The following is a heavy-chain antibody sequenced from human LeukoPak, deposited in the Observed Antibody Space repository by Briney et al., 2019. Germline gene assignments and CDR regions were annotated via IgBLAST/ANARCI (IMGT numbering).Heavy chain of an antibody. CDR2: ISASGPGT. D-gene: IGHD1-26*01. CDR1: GFTFSSYA. V-gene: IGHV3-23*01. J-gene: IGHJ4*02. Sequence: GGSLRLSCAASGFTFSSYAMSWVRQAPGKALEWVSGISASGPGTYYADSVKGRFTISRDDSKNTLYLQMNSLRAEDTAVYYCAKAMGAFYFDSWGQGSLVTVSS. CDR3: AKAMGAFYFDS.